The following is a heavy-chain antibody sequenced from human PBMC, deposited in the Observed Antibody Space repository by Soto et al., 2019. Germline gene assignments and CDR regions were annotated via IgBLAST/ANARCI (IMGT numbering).Heavy chain of an antibody. V-gene: IGHV4-30-2*01. CDR1: GGSVYSGGYS. CDR3: AGAVAYYFGSGTSNFDS. Sequence: QLRLQESGSGLMKPSQTLSLTCAVSGGSVYSGGYSWTWIRQPPGRGLGWIGYIYNSGSTYYSPSVKSRVIISLDGSKNQFSLNLSSVTAADTAVYYCAGAVAYYFGSGTSNFDSWGQGTLVTVSS. CDR2: IYNSGST. J-gene: IGHJ4*02. D-gene: IGHD3-10*01.